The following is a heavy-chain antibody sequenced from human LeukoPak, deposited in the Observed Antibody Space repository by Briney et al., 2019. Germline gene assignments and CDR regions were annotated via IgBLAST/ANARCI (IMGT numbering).Heavy chain of an antibody. J-gene: IGHJ5*02. V-gene: IGHV4-30-2*01. D-gene: IGHD1-26*01. CDR2: IYHSGST. Sequence: PSETLSLTCTVSGGSISSGGYYWSWIRQPPGKGLEWIGYIYHSGSTYYNPSLKRRVTISVDRSKNQFSLKLSSVTAADTAVYYCARVSVGATNWFDPWGQGTLVTVSS. CDR1: GGSISSGGYY. CDR3: ARVSVGATNWFDP.